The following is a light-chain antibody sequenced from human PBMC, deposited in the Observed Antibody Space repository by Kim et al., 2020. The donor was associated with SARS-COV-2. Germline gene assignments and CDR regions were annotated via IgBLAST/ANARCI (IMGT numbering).Light chain of an antibody. J-gene: IGKJ4*01. CDR2: GAS. V-gene: IGKV3-20*01. CDR1: HSVINNY. CDR3: QQYYGSPLT. Sequence: EIVLTQSPATLSLSPGERGTLSCRASHSVINNYLAWYQQKPGQAPRLLIYGASSRATGIPDRFSGSGSGTDFTLTINRLEPEDFAVYYCQQYYGSPLTFGGGTRWIS.